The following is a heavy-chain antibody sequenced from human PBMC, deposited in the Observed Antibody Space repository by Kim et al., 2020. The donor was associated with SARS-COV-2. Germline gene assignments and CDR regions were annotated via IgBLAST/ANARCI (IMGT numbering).Heavy chain of an antibody. CDR2: IYYSGST. D-gene: IGHD6-13*01. J-gene: IGHJ4*02. V-gene: IGHV4-61*01. Sequence: SETLSLTCTVSGGSVSSGSYYWSWIRQPPGKGLEWIGYIYYSGSTNYNPSLKSRVTISVDTSKNQFSLKLSSVTAADTAVYYCARGTNSGSWYTPPFDYWGQGTLVTGSS. CDR1: GGSVSSGSYY. CDR3: ARGTNSGSWYTPPFDY.